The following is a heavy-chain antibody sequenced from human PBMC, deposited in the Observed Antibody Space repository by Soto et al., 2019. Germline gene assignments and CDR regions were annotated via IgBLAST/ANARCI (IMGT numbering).Heavy chain of an antibody. CDR1: GFTFSSYS. Sequence: EVQLVESGGGLVKPGGSLRLSCAASGFTFSSYSMNWVRPAPGKGLEWVSSISSSSSYIFYADSVKGRFTISRDNAKNSLYLQMNSLRAEDTAVYYCARDHPGYSYGHGLGYWGQGTLVTVSS. CDR2: ISSSSSYI. V-gene: IGHV3-21*01. CDR3: ARDHPGYSYGHGLGY. D-gene: IGHD5-18*01. J-gene: IGHJ4*02.